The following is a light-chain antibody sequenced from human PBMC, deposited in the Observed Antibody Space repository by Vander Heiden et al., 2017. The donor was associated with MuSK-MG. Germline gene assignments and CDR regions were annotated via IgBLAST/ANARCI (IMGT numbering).Light chain of an antibody. CDR1: QSVTSN. Sequence: DIVMTQSPATLSVSPGERATLSCRASQSVTSNLAWYQQKPGQAPRLLIYGASTRATGIPARFSGSGSGTEFTLTISSLQSEDSAVYYCQHCNNWPRSTFRQGSKVEI. CDR2: GAS. V-gene: IGKV3D-15*01. J-gene: IGKJ1*01. CDR3: QHCNNWPRST.